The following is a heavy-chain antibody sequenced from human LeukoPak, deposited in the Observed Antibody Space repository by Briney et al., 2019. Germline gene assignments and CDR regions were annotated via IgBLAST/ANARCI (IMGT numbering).Heavy chain of an antibody. CDR3: ARDSYGSGSYSAWYAFDI. V-gene: IGHV4-39*07. D-gene: IGHD3-10*01. J-gene: IGHJ3*02. CDR2: IYYSGST. CDR1: GDSISTSSYY. Sequence: SETLSLTCSVSGDSISTSSYYWGWIRQPPGKGLEWIGTIYYSGSTYYNPSLTSRVTISVDTSKNQFSLKLSSVTAADTAVYYCARDSYGSGSYSAWYAFDIWGQGTMVTVSS.